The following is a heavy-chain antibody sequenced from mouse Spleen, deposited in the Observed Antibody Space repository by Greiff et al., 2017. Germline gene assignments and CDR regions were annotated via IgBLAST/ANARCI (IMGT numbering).Heavy chain of an antibody. CDR3: ASFYGNYLYYYAMDY. CDR1: GYSFSDYN. CDR2: INPNYGTT. D-gene: IGHD2-1*01. V-gene: IGHV1-39*01. Sequence: EVKVVESGPELVKPGASVKISCKASGYSFSDYNMNWVKQSNGKSLEWIGVINPNYGTTSYNQKFKGKATLTVDQSSSTAYMQLNSLTSEDSAVYYCASFYGNYLYYYAMDYWGQGTSVTVSS. J-gene: IGHJ4*01.